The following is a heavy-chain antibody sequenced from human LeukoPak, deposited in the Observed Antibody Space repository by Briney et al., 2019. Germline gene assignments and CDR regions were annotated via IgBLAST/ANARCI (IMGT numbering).Heavy chain of an antibody. D-gene: IGHD2-2*01. CDR1: GFTFSTYA. Sequence: GGSLRLSCAASGFTFSTYAMSWVRQAPGKGLEWVSSITDSGFTPWYPDSVKGRFTISRDNSKNTLHLQMNSLGAEDTAVYYCARDTSGYCSTSRCYGSWYFDLWGRGTLVTVSS. V-gene: IGHV3-23*01. CDR3: ARDTSGYCSTSRCYGSWYFDL. J-gene: IGHJ2*01. CDR2: ITDSGFTP.